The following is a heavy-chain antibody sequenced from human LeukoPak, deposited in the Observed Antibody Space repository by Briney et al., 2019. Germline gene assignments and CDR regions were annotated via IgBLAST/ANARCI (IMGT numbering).Heavy chain of an antibody. D-gene: IGHD4-17*01. J-gene: IGHJ6*03. Sequence: WETLSLTCSVSGVSTGSQNFYWAWIRQPPGKGLEWIGSIYHSGSAYYSAALKSRVTISIDTSKDNFSLRLTSLTAADTAVYYCARLRDYGNLFFYFYMDVWGKGATVTVSS. CDR2: IYHSGSA. CDR3: ARLRDYGNLFFYFYMDV. CDR1: GVSTGSQNFY. V-gene: IGHV4-39*02.